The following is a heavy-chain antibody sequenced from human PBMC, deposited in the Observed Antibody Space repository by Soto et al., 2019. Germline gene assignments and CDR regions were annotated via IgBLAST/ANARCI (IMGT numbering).Heavy chain of an antibody. V-gene: IGHV2-26*01. Sequence: SGATLVNPTDTLTLTCTVSGFSLNNARMGVSWIRQPPGKALEWLAHIFSNDKQSYSTSLKSRLTISKDTSRSQVVLTMTNMDPVDTATYYCARVPYTDRFYFDYWGQGTLVTVSS. CDR1: GFSLNNARMG. J-gene: IGHJ4*02. CDR2: IFSNDKQ. D-gene: IGHD3-22*01. CDR3: ARVPYTDRFYFDY.